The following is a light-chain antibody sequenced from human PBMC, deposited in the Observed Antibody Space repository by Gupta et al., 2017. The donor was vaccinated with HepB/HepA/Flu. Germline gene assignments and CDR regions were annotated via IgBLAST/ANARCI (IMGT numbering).Light chain of an antibody. CDR2: WAS. CDR1: QNILSRSNNKNY. CDR3: QQYFSSPLS. Sequence: DTVMNQPPHSRPLSLGARATINCKSSQNILSRSNNKNYLAWYQQKAGQPPKLLIYWASTRESGVPDRFSGSGSATDFTLTISSLQAEDVAIYYCQQYFSSPLSFGGGTKVEI. J-gene: IGKJ4*01. V-gene: IGKV4-1*01.